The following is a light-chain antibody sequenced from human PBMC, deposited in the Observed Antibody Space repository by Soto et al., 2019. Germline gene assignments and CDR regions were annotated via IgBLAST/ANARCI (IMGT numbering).Light chain of an antibody. CDR3: QQYGSSPWT. CDR2: GAS. CDR1: QSASSRY. Sequence: EIVLTQSPGTLSLSPGERATLSCRAGQSASSRYLAWYQQKPGQAPRLLIYGASSRATGIPDRFSGSGSGTDFTLTISRLEPEDFALYYCQQYGSSPWTFGQGTKVEIK. V-gene: IGKV3-20*01. J-gene: IGKJ1*01.